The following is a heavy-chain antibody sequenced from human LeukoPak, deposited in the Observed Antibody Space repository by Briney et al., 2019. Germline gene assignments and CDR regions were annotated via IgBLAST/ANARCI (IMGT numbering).Heavy chain of an antibody. CDR2: IHPRSGET. J-gene: IGHJ4*02. CDR3: ARDGEYGTGSYYRGCFDY. D-gene: IGHD3-10*01. V-gene: IGHV1-2*02. Sequence: ASVKVSCKASGYSFTASYIHWVRQAPGQGLEWMGWIHPRSGETNYAYKFRGRVTMTRDTSISTAYMDLGSLGSDDTAVYYCARDGEYGTGSYYRGCFDYWGQGILVTVSS. CDR1: GYSFTASY.